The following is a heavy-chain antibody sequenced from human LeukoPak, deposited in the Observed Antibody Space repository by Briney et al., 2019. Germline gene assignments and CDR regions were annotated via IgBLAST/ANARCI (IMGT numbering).Heavy chain of an antibody. D-gene: IGHD6-13*01. V-gene: IGHV3-21*01. J-gene: IGHJ4*02. CDR3: ARDQGSSSWPFDY. CDR1: GFTFNSNS. CDR2: ISSSSSYI. Sequence: GGSLRLSCAAYGFTFNSNSMNRLPPAPGKGLEGVSSISSSSSYIYYADSVKGRFTISRDNAKNSLYLQMNSLRAEDTAVYYCARDQGSSSWPFDYWGQGTLVTVSS.